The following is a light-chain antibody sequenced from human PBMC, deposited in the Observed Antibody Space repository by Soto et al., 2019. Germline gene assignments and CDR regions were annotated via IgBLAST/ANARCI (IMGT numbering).Light chain of an antibody. J-gene: IGKJ5*01. CDR1: QSVSSGY. CDR3: QHRMNWPLT. CDR2: GAS. Sequence: EIVLTQSPGTLSLSPGERATLSCRASQSVSSGYFAWYQHKPGQAPRLLIYGASSRATGIPDRFSGSGSGTDFTLTISSLEPEDFAVYYCQHRMNWPLTFGQGTRLEIK. V-gene: IGKV3D-20*02.